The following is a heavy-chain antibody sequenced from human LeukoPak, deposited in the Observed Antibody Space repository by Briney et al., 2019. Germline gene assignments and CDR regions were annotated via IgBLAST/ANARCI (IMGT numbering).Heavy chain of an antibody. J-gene: IGHJ4*02. V-gene: IGHV3-20*04. Sequence: GGSLRLSCAASGFTFDDYYMSWVRQAPGKGLEWVAGINWNGGSTDYADYVKGRFTISRDNAKNSLYLQMNSLRVEDTALYYCVRGQVNGDYVRWGQGTLVTVSS. CDR1: GFTFDDYY. CDR3: VRGQVNGDYVR. D-gene: IGHD4-17*01. CDR2: INWNGGST.